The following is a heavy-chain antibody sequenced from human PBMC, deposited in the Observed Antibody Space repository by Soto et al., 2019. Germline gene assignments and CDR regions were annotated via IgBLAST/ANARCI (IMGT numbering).Heavy chain of an antibody. D-gene: IGHD4-17*01. CDR1: GGSVTNSSYY. CDR2: VYYRGRS. CDR3: VSQRTTVPTQAYFDY. J-gene: IGHJ4*02. V-gene: IGHV4-39*01. Sequence: SETLSLTCTVSGGSVTNSSYYWGWIRQSPGKGLEWIGSVYYRGRSYSKSSVESRVTISVDTSKNRFSLSLNSVTASDTAVYFCVSQRTTVPTQAYFDYRGPGALVTVSS.